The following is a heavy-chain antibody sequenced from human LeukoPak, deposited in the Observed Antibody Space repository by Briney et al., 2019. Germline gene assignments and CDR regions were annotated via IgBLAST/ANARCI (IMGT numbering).Heavy chain of an antibody. CDR3: ARYVRGYSYGRRTLLVYYMDV. Sequence: PSETLSLTCTVSGGSISSYYWSWIRQPPGKGLEWIGYIYYSGSTNYNPSLKSRVTISVDTSKNQFSLKLRSVTAADTAVYYCARYVRGYSYGRRTLLVYYMDVWGKGTTVTISS. D-gene: IGHD5-18*01. J-gene: IGHJ6*03. CDR2: IYYSGST. CDR1: GGSISSYY. V-gene: IGHV4-59*01.